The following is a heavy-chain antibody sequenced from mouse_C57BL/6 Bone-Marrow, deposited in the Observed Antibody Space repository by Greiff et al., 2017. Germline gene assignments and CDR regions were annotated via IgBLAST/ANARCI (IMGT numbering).Heavy chain of an antibody. V-gene: IGHV1-50*01. CDR3: ARSAYYSNYWHFDV. D-gene: IGHD2-5*01. Sequence: QVQLQQPGAELVKPGASVKLSCKASGYTFTSYWMQWVKQRPGQGLEWIGEIDPSDSYTNYNQKFKGKATLTVDTSSSTAYMQLSSLTSEDSAVYYCARSAYYSNYWHFDVWGTGTTVTVSS. J-gene: IGHJ1*03. CDR2: IDPSDSYT. CDR1: GYTFTSYW.